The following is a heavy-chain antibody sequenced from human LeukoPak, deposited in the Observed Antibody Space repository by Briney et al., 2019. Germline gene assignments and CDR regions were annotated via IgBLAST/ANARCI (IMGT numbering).Heavy chain of an antibody. Sequence: PGGSLRLSCAASGFTFSSYWMHWVRQAPGKGLEWVSGVSGGGSGAYYADSVKGRFTMSRDNSKNTLYLQMNSLRAEDTAVYYCAKGASGGYHTDSWGQGTVVTVSS. J-gene: IGHJ4*02. CDR2: VSGGGSGA. D-gene: IGHD3-10*01. CDR1: GFTFSSYW. CDR3: AKGASGGYHTDS. V-gene: IGHV3-23*01.